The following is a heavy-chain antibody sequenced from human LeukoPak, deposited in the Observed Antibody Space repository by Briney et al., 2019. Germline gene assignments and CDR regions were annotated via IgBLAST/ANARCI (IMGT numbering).Heavy chain of an antibody. CDR2: ISYDGSNK. CDR1: GFTFSSYV. V-gene: IGHV3-30-3*01. D-gene: IGHD4-4*01. CDR3: AREETVTTSFDY. Sequence: PGGSLRLSCAASGFTFSSYVMHLVRQAPGKGLEWVAVISYDGSNKYYADSVKGRFTISRDNSKNTLYLQMNSLRAEDTAVYYCAREETVTTSFDYWGQGTLVTVSS. J-gene: IGHJ4*02.